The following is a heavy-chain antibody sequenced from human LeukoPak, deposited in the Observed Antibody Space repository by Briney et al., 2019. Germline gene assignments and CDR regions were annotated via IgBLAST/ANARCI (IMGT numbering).Heavy chain of an antibody. CDR3: ARVGYSSGWAYRQHWYFDL. V-gene: IGHV4-59*01. J-gene: IGHJ2*01. CDR2: IYYSGST. Sequence: PSETLSLTCTVSGGSISSYYWSWIRQPPPKGLEWIGYIYYSGSTNYNPSLKSRVTISVDTSKNQFSLKLSSVTAADTAVYYCARVGYSSGWAYRQHWYFDLWGRGTLVTVSS. D-gene: IGHD6-19*01. CDR1: GGSISSYY.